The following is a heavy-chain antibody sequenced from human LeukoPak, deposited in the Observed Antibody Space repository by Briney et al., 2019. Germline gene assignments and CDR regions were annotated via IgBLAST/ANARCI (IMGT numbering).Heavy chain of an antibody. Sequence: WETLSLTCAVSGGSISSSNWWSWVRQPPGRGLEWIGEIYHSGSTNYNPSLKSRVTILVDKSKNQFSLKLSSVTAADTAVYYCARSNYDILTGYNFDNWGHGSLVTVSS. CDR3: ARSNYDILTGYNFDN. CDR1: GGSISSSNW. D-gene: IGHD3-9*01. V-gene: IGHV4-4*02. CDR2: IYHSGST. J-gene: IGHJ4*01.